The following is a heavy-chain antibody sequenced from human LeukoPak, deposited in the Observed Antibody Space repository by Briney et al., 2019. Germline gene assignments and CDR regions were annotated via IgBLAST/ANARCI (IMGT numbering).Heavy chain of an antibody. D-gene: IGHD3-16*01. CDR2: INHSGST. V-gene: IGHV4-34*01. CDR1: GGSFSGYH. J-gene: IGHJ6*03. CDR3: ARAIWGSYYYYYYMDV. Sequence: SETLSLTCAVYGGSFSGYHWSWIRQPPGKGLEWIGEINHSGSTYFNPSLKSRVTISVDTSKNQFSLKLSSVTAADTAVYYCARAIWGSYYYYYYMDVWGKGTTVTVSS.